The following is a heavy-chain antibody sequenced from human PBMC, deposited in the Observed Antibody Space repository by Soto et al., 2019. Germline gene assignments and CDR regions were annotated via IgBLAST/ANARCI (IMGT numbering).Heavy chain of an antibody. CDR2: MNPNSGNT. Sequence: QVQLVQSGAEVKKPGASVKVSCKASGYTFTSYINWVRLATGQGLEWMGWMNPNSGNTAYAQKFQGRVIMTRNTSIITAYMELSSLRSEDTAVYYCARLKQDYAVAWGQGTLVTVSS. J-gene: IGHJ5*02. D-gene: IGHD3-16*01. V-gene: IGHV1-8*01. CDR1: GYTFTSY. CDR3: ARLKQDYAVA.